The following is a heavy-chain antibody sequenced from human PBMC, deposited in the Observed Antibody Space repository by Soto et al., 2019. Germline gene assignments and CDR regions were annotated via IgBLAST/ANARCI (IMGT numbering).Heavy chain of an antibody. Sequence: EVQLVESGGGLVEPGGSLRLSRAASGFTINNAWMTWVRQAPGKGLEWVGRTKSEADGGTTDYAAPVKGRFAISRDDSTNTLYLQMSSLKTVGTAVYYCIKGAYRSSVYFEQWGQGTRVSVSS. CDR3: IKGAYRSSVYFEQ. V-gene: IGHV3-15*01. CDR2: TKSEADGGTT. CDR1: GFTINNAW. D-gene: IGHD6-6*01. J-gene: IGHJ1*01.